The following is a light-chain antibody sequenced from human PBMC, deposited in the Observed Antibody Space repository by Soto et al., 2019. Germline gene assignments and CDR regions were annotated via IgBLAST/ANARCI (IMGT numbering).Light chain of an antibody. V-gene: IGLV2-14*03. Sequence: QSALTQPASVSGSPGQSITISCTGTSSDVGAYNYVSWYQQHPGKAPKLMIYDDRNRFSGVSNRFSGSKSGNTASLTISGLQTEYEADYYSTSYTSSLVVFGGGTQLNVL. CDR1: SSDVGAYNY. CDR2: DDR. CDR3: TSYTSSLVV. J-gene: IGLJ2*01.